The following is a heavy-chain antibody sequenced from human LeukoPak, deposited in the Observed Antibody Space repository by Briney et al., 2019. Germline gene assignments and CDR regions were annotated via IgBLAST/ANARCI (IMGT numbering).Heavy chain of an antibody. J-gene: IGHJ4*02. CDR2: IYSGGST. D-gene: IGHD3-10*02. V-gene: IGHV3-53*04. Sequence: GGSLRLSCAASGFTVSGNYMSWVRQAPGKGLEWVSVIYSGGSTYYADSVKGRFTISRHNSKNTLYLQMNSLRAEDTAVYYCARAARDGYNVLFPDYWGQGTLVTVSS. CDR1: GFTVSGNY. CDR3: ARAARDGYNVLFPDY.